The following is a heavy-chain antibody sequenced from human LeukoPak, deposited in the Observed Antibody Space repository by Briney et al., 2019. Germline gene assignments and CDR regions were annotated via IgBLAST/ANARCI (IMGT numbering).Heavy chain of an antibody. V-gene: IGHV3-23*01. CDR2: ISGSGGSK. D-gene: IGHD3-16*01. CDR1: GFTFSRYA. CDR3: AEGYYDYVWGSYYFDY. Sequence: GGSLRLSCAASGFTFSRYAMSWVRQAPGKGLEWVSAISGSGGSKYYADSVKGRFTISRDNSRDTLYLQMNSLSAEDTAVYYCAEGYYDYVWGSYYFDYWGQGTLVTVSS. J-gene: IGHJ4*02.